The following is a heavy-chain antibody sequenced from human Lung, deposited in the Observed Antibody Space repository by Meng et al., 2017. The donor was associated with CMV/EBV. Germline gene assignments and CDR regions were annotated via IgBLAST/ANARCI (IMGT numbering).Heavy chain of an antibody. CDR3: VRIVGGSSRHWFDP. J-gene: IGHJ5*02. V-gene: IGHV3-23*01. CDR2: ISTTGGVT. CDR1: GFTFSTYA. Sequence: SCAASGFTFSTYAMTWVRQAPGKGLEWLSAISTTGGVTYSADSVKGRFTISRDNSKNTLYMQMNSLRAEDTAVYYCVRIVGGSSRHWFDPWGQGXLVTVSS. D-gene: IGHD1-26*01.